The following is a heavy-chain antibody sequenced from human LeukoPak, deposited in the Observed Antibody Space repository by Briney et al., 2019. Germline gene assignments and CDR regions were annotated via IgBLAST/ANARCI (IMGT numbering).Heavy chain of an antibody. V-gene: IGHV3-48*04. D-gene: IGHD3-10*01. CDR3: ARDPGWGYGSGSHTDY. J-gene: IGHJ4*02. CDR2: ISSSSSTI. CDR1: GFTFSSYS. Sequence: QPGGSLRLSCAASGFTFSSYSMNWVRQAPGKGLEWVSYISSSSSTIYYADSVKGRFTISRDNAKNSLYLQMNSLRAEDTAVYYCARDPGWGYGSGSHTDYWGQGTLVTVSS.